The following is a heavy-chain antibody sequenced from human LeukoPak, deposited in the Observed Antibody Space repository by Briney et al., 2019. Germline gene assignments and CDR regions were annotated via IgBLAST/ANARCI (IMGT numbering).Heavy chain of an antibody. CDR1: GFTFSNSS. CDR2: MLYDGSIK. J-gene: IGHJ4*02. Sequence: GGSLRLSCAASGFTFSNSSMYWARQAPGKGLQWVIVMLYDGSIKYYGDTVKGRFTISRDNSKKTLYVQMNSLRAEDTAVYYCARGAVPAALYYFDYWGQGTLVTVSS. CDR3: ARGAVPAALYYFDY. D-gene: IGHD2-2*01. V-gene: IGHV3-30-3*01.